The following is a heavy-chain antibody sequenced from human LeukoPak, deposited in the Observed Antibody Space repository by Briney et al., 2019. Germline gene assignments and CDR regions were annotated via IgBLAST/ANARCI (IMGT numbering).Heavy chain of an antibody. CDR2: ISSSSSYI. J-gene: IGHJ5*02. D-gene: IGHD2-15*01. V-gene: IGHV3-21*01. CDR3: ARERCSGGSCYLNWFDP. CDR1: GFTFSSYS. Sequence: PGGSLRLSCAASGFTFSSYSMNWVRQAPGKGLEWVSSISSSSSYIYYADSVKGRFTISRDNAKNSLYLQMNSLRAEDTAVYYCARERCSGGSCYLNWFDPWGQGTLVTVSS.